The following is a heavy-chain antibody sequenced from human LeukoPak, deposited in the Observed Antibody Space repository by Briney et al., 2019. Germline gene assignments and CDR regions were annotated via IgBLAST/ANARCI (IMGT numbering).Heavy chain of an antibody. CDR1: GGSFSSYA. Sequence: SVNVSCKASGGSFSSYAISWVRQAPGQGLEWMGGIIPIFGTANYSQKFQSRVTITTEESTSTAYMQMMSLMSEDTAEDYCWRDSLEVATPKYYFDYGGQGPLVTVSS. CDR2: IIPIFGTA. V-gene: IGHV1-69*05. J-gene: IGHJ4*02. D-gene: IGHD5-24*01. CDR3: WRDSLEVATPKYYFDY.